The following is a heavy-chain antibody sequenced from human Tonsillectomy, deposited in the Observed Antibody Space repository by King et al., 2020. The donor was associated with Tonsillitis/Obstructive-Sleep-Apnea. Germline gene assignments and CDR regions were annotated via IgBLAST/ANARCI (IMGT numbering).Heavy chain of an antibody. CDR2: IYNSGST. V-gene: IGHV4-59*01. J-gene: IGHJ3*02. D-gene: IGHD2-8*01. CDR1: GGSISSYY. CDR3: ARDMVLEAGGDAFDI. Sequence: QLQESGPGLVKASETLSLTCTVTGGSISSYYWSWIRQPPGRGLEWIGYIYNSGSTNYNPSLKSRLTISVDTSKNKFSLKLTSVTAADTAVYYCARDMVLEAGGDAFDIWGQGTMVTVSS.